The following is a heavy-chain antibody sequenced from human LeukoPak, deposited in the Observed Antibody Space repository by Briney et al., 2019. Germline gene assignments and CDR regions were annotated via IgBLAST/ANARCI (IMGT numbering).Heavy chain of an antibody. CDR3: ARQRDGNSFDY. D-gene: IGHD5-24*01. J-gene: IGHJ4*02. V-gene: IGHV5-51*01. CDR1: GYSFTSYW. Sequence: GESLKISCKGSGYSFTSYWIAWVRQMPGKGLEWMGIIYPGDSDTRYSPSFQGQVTISADKSSNTASLQWSSLKASDTAMYYCARQRDGNSFDYWGQGTLVTVSS. CDR2: IYPGDSDT.